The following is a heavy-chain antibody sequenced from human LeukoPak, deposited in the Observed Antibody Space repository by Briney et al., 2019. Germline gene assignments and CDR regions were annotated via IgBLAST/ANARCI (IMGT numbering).Heavy chain of an antibody. D-gene: IGHD5-18*01. Sequence: GGSLRLSCAASGFTFSSYGMHWVRQAPGKGLEWVAVISYDGGNKYYADSVKGRFTISRDNSKNTLYLQMNSLRAEDTAVYYCAKVNSYGSTFDYWGQGTLVTVSS. CDR2: ISYDGGNK. J-gene: IGHJ4*02. CDR1: GFTFSSYG. V-gene: IGHV3-30*18. CDR3: AKVNSYGSTFDY.